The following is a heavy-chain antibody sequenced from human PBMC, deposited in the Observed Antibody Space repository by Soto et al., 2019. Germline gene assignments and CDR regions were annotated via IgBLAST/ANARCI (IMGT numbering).Heavy chain of an antibody. CDR3: ARYRREAVAGYTLDD. CDR2: VYNSGST. D-gene: IGHD6-13*01. J-gene: IGHJ4*02. Sequence: LSLTCTVSGGSISSNYWTWIRQPPGKGLEWIGYVYNSGSTNYNPSLKSRVTISEDTSKSQYSLKVNSMTAADTAVYYCARYRREAVAGYTLDDWGQGILVTVSS. V-gene: IGHV4-59*01. CDR1: GGSISSNY.